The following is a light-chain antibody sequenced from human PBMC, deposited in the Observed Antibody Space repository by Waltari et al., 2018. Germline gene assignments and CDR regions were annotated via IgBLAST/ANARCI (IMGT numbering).Light chain of an antibody. V-gene: IGLV3-19*01. CDR2: GKS. Sequence: QKPGQAPLLGIYGKSIRPSGIPGRFSGPSSGNTASLTFTGAQAEDEADYYCNSRDSIGNHLGVLFGGGTKLTVL. CDR3: NSRDSIGNHLGVL. J-gene: IGLJ2*01.